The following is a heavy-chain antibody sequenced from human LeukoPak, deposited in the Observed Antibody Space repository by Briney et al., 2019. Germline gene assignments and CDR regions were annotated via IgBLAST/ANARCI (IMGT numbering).Heavy chain of an antibody. D-gene: IGHD3-16*01. CDR1: GGSVSSRDYY. V-gene: IGHV4-30-4*01. CDR2: IYNSGST. Sequence: PSETLSLTCTVSGGSVSSRDYYWSWIRQPPGKGLEWIGYIYNSGSTYYNPSLKSRVTISVDTSKNQFSLKLSSVTAADTAVYYCARTGIFEGAYGMDVWGQGTTVTVSS. CDR3: ARTGIFEGAYGMDV. J-gene: IGHJ6*02.